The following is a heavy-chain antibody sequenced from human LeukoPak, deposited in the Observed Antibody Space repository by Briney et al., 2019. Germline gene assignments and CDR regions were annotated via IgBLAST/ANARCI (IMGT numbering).Heavy chain of an antibody. J-gene: IGHJ3*02. V-gene: IGHV5-51*01. D-gene: IGHD5-24*01. CDR2: IYPGDSDT. Sequence: GESLKISCKGSGYSFTSYWIGWVRQMPGKGLEWMGIIYPGDSDTRYSPSFQGQVTISADKSISTAYLQWSSLKASDTAMYYCARTTEEMATIDAFDIWGQGTMVTVSS. CDR1: GYSFTSYW. CDR3: ARTTEEMATIDAFDI.